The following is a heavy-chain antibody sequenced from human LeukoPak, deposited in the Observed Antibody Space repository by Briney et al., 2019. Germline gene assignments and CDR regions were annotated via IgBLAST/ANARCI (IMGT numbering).Heavy chain of an antibody. V-gene: IGHV1-8*03. D-gene: IGHD2-2*01. CDR1: GYTFTSYD. CDR2: MNPNSGNT. Sequence: ASVKVSCKASGYTFTSYDINWVRQATGQGLEWMGWMNPNSGNTGYAQKFQGRVTITRNTSISTAYMELSSLRSEDTAVYYCARTVYRYCSSTSCSFGYWGQGTLVTVSS. J-gene: IGHJ4*02. CDR3: ARTVYRYCSSTSCSFGY.